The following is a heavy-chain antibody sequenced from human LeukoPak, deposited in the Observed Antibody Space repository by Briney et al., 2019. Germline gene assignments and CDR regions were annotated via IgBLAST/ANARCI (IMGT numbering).Heavy chain of an antibody. J-gene: IGHJ5*02. D-gene: IGHD6-19*01. V-gene: IGHV3-49*04. Sequence: GGSLRLSCTASGFTFGDYAMSWVRQAPGKGLEWVGFIRSKAYGGTTEYAASVKGRFTISRDDSKSIAYLQMNSLKTEDTAVYYCTRGPDKGQWLVLNWFDPWGQGTLVTVSS. CDR3: TRGPDKGQWLVLNWFDP. CDR1: GFTFGDYA. CDR2: IRSKAYGGTT.